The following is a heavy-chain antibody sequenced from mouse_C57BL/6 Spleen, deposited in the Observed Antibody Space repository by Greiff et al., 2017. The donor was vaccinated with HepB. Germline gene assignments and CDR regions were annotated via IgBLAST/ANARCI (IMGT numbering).Heavy chain of an antibody. CDR1: GYTFTDYY. J-gene: IGHJ3*01. Sequence: VQLQQSGPELVKPGASVKISCKASGYTFTDYYMNWVKQSHGKSLEWIGDINPNNGGTSYNQKFKGKATLTVDKSSSTAYMELRSLTSEDSAVYYCARNWGGLAWFAYWGQGTLVTVSA. CDR3: ARNWGGLAWFAY. V-gene: IGHV1-26*01. CDR2: INPNNGGT. D-gene: IGHD4-1*01.